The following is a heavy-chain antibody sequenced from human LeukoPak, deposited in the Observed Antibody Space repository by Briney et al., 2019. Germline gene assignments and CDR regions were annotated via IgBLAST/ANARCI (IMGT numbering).Heavy chain of an antibody. CDR3: ARVGIAAGASYFDY. CDR2: ISTYNGNT. Sequence: ASVKVSCKASGYTFTSYGISWVRQAPGQGLEWMGWISTYNGNTNYAQKLQGRVTMTTDTSTSTAYMELRSLRSDDTAVYYCARVGIAAGASYFDYWGQGTLVTVSS. D-gene: IGHD6-13*01. CDR1: GYTFTSYG. V-gene: IGHV1-18*01. J-gene: IGHJ4*02.